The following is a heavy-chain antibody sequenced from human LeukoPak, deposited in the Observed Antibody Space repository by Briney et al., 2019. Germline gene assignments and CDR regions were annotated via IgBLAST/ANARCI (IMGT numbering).Heavy chain of an antibody. Sequence: GESLKISCKGSGYSFTIFWIGWGRQMPGKGLEWMGIIYPGDSDTRYSPSSQGQVTISADKSINTAYLQWSSLKASDTAMYYCARPHFVGSTYEFYYWGQGTLVTVSS. CDR3: ARPHFVGSTYEFYY. CDR1: GYSFTIFW. V-gene: IGHV5-51*01. D-gene: IGHD2-2*01. CDR2: IYPGDSDT. J-gene: IGHJ4*02.